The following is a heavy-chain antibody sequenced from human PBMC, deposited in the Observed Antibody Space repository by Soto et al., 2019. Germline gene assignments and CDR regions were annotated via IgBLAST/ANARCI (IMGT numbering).Heavy chain of an antibody. CDR3: ARYSSSWYFPVY. CDR2: IYYSGGT. Sequence: QVQLQESGPGLVKPSETLSLTCTVSGGSISSYYWSWIRQPPGKGLEWIGYIYYSGGTNYNPSLKSRVTISVDTSKNQFSLKLSSVTAADTAVYYCARYSSSWYFPVYWGQGTLVTVSS. V-gene: IGHV4-59*01. J-gene: IGHJ4*02. D-gene: IGHD6-13*01. CDR1: GGSISSYY.